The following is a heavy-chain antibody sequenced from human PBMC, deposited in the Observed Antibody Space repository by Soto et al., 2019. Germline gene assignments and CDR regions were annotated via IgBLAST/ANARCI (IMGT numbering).Heavy chain of an antibody. J-gene: IGHJ6*02. D-gene: IGHD3-16*01. CDR3: VRPRPSGENYGMDV. V-gene: IGHV3-53*01. CDR2: LYTEGTT. Sequence: GGSLRLSCVASGLTVSHXXXAWVRQAPEMGLEWVSILYTEGTTYYADSVKGRFTISRDSSKNTLFLQMDSLRAEDTAVYYCVRPRPSGENYGMDVWGQGTTVTVS. CDR1: GLTVSHXX.